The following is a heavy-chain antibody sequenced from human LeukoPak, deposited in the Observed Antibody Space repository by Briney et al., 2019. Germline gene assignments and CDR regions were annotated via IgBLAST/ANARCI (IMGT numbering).Heavy chain of an antibody. CDR1: GYTFTSYY. Sequence: ASVKVSCKASGYTFTSYYTHWVRQAPGQGLEWMGIINPSGGSTSYAQKFQGRVTMTRDTSTSTVYMELSSLRSEDTAVYYCARDLSVAVSEDYDILTGPTLDYWGQGTLVTVSS. V-gene: IGHV1-46*01. CDR2: INPSGGST. CDR3: ARDLSVAVSEDYDILTGPTLDY. D-gene: IGHD3-9*01. J-gene: IGHJ4*02.